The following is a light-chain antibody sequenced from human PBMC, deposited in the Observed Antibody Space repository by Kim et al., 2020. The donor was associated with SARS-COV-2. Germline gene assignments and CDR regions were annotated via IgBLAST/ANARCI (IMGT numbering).Light chain of an antibody. CDR2: AAS. V-gene: IGKV1-39*01. CDR3: QQAYSGPYT. CDR1: QSISTH. Sequence: SASVGDRVTITGRASQSISTHVNWYQQRPGKAPQLLIYAASSLQGGVPSRFSGSGSGTDFSLIISSLQPEDFATYYCQQAYSGPYTFGQGTKLEI. J-gene: IGKJ2*01.